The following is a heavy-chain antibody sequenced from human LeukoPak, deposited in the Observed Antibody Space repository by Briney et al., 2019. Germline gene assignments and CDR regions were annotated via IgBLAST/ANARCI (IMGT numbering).Heavy chain of an antibody. V-gene: IGHV3-48*01. J-gene: IGHJ4*02. D-gene: IGHD3-22*01. Sequence: PGGSLRLSCAASGFTFSSYAMHWVRQAPGKGLEWVSYISTSSSTIYYADSVKGRFTISRDNAKNSLYLQMISLRADDAAVYYCARAPQNYYDSSGYSLWGQGTLVTVSS. CDR1: GFTFSSYA. CDR3: ARAPQNYYDSSGYSL. CDR2: ISTSSSTI.